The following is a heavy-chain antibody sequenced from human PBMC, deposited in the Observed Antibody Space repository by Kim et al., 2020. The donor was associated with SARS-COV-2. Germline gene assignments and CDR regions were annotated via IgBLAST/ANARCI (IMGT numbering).Heavy chain of an antibody. V-gene: IGHV3-43*01. D-gene: IGHD2-15*01. CDR3: AKLSGSGDDY. Sequence: STYYADSVKGRFTISSDNSKNSLYLQMNSLRTEDTALYYCAKLSGSGDDYWGQGTLVTVSS. J-gene: IGHJ4*02. CDR2: ST.